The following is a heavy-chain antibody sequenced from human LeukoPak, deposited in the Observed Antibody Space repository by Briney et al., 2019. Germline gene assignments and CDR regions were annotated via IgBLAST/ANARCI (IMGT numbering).Heavy chain of an antibody. Sequence: AETLSLTCAVYGGSFSGYYWSWIRQPPGKGLEWIGEINHSGSTNYNPSLKSRVTISVDTSKNQFSLKLSSVTAADTAVYYCARRLCGGDCYSTFSYWGQGTLVTVSS. CDR1: GGSFSGYY. J-gene: IGHJ4*02. CDR2: INHSGST. D-gene: IGHD2-21*02. V-gene: IGHV4-34*01. CDR3: ARRLCGGDCYSTFSY.